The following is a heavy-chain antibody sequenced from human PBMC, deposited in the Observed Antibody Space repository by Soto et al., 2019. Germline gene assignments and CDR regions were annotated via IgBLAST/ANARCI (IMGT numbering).Heavy chain of an antibody. D-gene: IGHD3-10*01. CDR2: TSVDGGDR. CDR3: ARPNGESMRYYHGMDV. J-gene: IGHJ6*02. V-gene: IGHV3-11*01. CDR1: GFTFSDYY. Sequence: QVQLVESGGGLVKPGGSLTLSCVASGFTFSDYYMAWIRQTPGKGLEWVSYTSVDGGDRFYADSVKGRFTISRDNARKSLSLQMNSMRDEATAVYYCARPNGESMRYYHGMDVWGQGTTVIVSS.